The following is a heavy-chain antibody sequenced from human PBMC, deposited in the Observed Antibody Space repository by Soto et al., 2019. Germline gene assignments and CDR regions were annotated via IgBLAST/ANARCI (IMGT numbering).Heavy chain of an antibody. CDR2: VDPNGGGS. Sequence: ASVKVSCKTSGYSFTGYKLHWVRQAPGQGLEWMGWVDPNGGGSNSAQKFQGSVTMTWDTSITTAYLDLTRLTTNDTATYFCATWVDYGDFEGFDFWG. V-gene: IGHV1-2*04. J-gene: IGHJ4*01. CDR3: ATWVDYGDFEGFDF. CDR1: GYSFTGYK. D-gene: IGHD4-17*01.